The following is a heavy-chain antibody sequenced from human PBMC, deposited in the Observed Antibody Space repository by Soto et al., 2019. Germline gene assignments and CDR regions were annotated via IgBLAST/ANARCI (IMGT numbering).Heavy chain of an antibody. CDR1: GFTFSSYW. V-gene: IGHV3-74*01. CDR2: INFEGNTI. J-gene: IGHJ4*02. D-gene: IGHD3-10*01. CDR3: ARGGSGTYKLDY. Sequence: EVQLVESGGGLLQPGGSLRLSCAASGFTFSSYWMHWVRQTPGKGLVWVSRINFEGNTINYADSVKGRFTISRDNAKNTVYLQMNSLRAEDTAVYYCARGGSGTYKLDYWGQGTLVTVSS.